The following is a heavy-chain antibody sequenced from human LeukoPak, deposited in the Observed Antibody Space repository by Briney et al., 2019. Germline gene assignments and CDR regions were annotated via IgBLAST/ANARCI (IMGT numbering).Heavy chain of an antibody. CDR1: GYTFTGYY. V-gene: IGHV1-2*02. D-gene: IGHD2-2*01. CDR3: ARSRRVVVVPAAIWFDP. Sequence: GASVKVSCKASGYTFTGYYMHWVRQAPGQGLEWMGWINPNSGGTNYAQKFQGRVTMTRDTSISTAYMELSRLRSDDTAVYYCARSRRVVVVPAAIWFDPWGQGTLVTVSS. J-gene: IGHJ5*02. CDR2: INPNSGGT.